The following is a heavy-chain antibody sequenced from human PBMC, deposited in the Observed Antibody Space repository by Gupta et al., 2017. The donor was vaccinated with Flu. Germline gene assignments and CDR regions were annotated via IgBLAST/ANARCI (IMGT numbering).Heavy chain of an antibody. CDR1: GFTFRNYW. CDR3: ARHGSHHFHY. CDR2: IKEEGSDK. Sequence: SCAASGFTFRNYWMAWVRQAPGKGLEWVANIKEEGSDKYYMDSVTDRFTISRDNAKSSLYLQMNSLRVEDTAVYYCARHGSHHFHYWGQGTLVTVSS. J-gene: IGHJ4*02. V-gene: IGHV3-7*01. D-gene: IGHD5-12*01.